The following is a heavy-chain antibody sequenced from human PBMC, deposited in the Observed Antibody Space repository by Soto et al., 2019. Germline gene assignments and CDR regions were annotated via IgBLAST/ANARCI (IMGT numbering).Heavy chain of an antibody. V-gene: IGHV1-3*01. CDR2: INAGNGRE. CDR3: ARGGGWVGEASFDS. J-gene: IGHJ4*02. D-gene: IGHD3-10*01. Sequence: QVQLEQSGAEVKKPGASVKVSCKTSGYTFTSYTLHWVRQAPGQGLEWMGWINAGNGREKYSQRFQDRVSLSTDKPEPPPYGNLKGPRSKTTEIFFWARGGGWVGEASFDSWGQGTLVTVSS. CDR1: GYTFTSYT.